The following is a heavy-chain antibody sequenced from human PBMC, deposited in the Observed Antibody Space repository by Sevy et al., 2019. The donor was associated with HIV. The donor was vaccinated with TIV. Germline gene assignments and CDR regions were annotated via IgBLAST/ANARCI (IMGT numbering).Heavy chain of an antibody. CDR2: ISSSSSTI. J-gene: IGHJ4*02. V-gene: IGHV3-48*02. CDR1: GFTFSTYS. CDR3: ARPQMEMATISEY. D-gene: IGHD2-8*01. Sequence: GGSLRLSCAGSGFTFSTYSMNWVRQAPGKELEWLSYISSSSSTIYYADSVKGRFTISRDNAKNSLYLQMNSLRDEDTAVYYCARPQMEMATISEYWGQGTLVTVSS.